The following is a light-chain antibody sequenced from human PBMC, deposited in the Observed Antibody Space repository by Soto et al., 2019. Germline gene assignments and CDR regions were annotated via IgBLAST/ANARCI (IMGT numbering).Light chain of an antibody. CDR3: QQLNSYPIT. Sequence: DMRLAQSPSFLSASLGDRVTITFRASQVISSYLAWYQQKPGKAPKLLIYAASTLQSGVPSRFSGSRSGTEFTLTISSLQPEDFATYYCQQLNSYPITFGQGTRLEIK. V-gene: IGKV1-9*01. CDR1: QVISSY. CDR2: AAS. J-gene: IGKJ5*01.